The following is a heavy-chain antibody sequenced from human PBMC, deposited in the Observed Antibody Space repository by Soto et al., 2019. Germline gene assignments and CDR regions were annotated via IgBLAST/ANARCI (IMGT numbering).Heavy chain of an antibody. CDR3: ATYGGVGD. V-gene: IGHV3-21*01. Sequence: EVQLVESGGGLVKPGGSLRLSCAVSGFSFSSYTMNWVRQAPGKGLEWVSSISSSSTYIYYADSVKGRFTISRDNAKNSLYLQMNSLRAEDTAVYYCATYGGVGDWGQGTLVTVSS. J-gene: IGHJ4*02. CDR1: GFSFSSYT. D-gene: IGHD4-17*01. CDR2: ISSSSTYI.